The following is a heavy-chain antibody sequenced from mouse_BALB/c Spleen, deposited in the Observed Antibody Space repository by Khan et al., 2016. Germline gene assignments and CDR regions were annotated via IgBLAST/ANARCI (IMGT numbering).Heavy chain of an antibody. D-gene: IGHD1-1*01. V-gene: IGHV3-1*02. CDR1: GYSISSGYS. J-gene: IGHJ2*01. CDR2: IHYSGST. Sequence: EVQLQESGPDLVKPSQSLSLTCTVTGYSISSGYSWHWIRQFPGNKLEWMAYIHYSGSTNYNPSLKSRISITRDTSKNQFFLQLISVTTEDTATYYCTRGDDYGSGYWGQGTTLTVSS. CDR3: TRGDDYGSGY.